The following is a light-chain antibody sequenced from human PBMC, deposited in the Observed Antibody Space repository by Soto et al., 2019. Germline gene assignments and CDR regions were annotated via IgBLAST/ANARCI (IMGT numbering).Light chain of an antibody. CDR1: QSVSSN. Sequence: EIVMTQSPATLSVSPGERATLSCRASQSVSSNLAWYQQKPGQAPRLLIYGASTRATGIPARFSGSGSGTEFTLTISSLQSEDFAVYHCQHQGTFGQGTKLEIK. J-gene: IGKJ2*01. V-gene: IGKV3-15*01. CDR3: QHQGT. CDR2: GAS.